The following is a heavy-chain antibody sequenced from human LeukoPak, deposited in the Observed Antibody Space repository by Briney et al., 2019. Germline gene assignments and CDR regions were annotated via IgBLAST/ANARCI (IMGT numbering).Heavy chain of an antibody. J-gene: IGHJ4*02. CDR2: VSGAGFTL. CDR1: GGSFSHYY. D-gene: IGHD3-10*01. Sequence: GGSLRLSCITSGGSFSHYYMRWIRQAPGKGLEWIAYVSGAGFTLDYADSVKGRFTISMDNGKKSVFLQMDSLRLDDTAVYYCASGPGWNDYWGQGTRVTVSS. CDR3: ASGPGWNDY. V-gene: IGHV3-11*01.